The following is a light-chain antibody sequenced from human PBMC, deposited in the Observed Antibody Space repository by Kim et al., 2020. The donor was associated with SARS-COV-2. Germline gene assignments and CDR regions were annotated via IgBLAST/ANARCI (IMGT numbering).Light chain of an antibody. CDR1: QSVSGSK. J-gene: IGKJ2*01. V-gene: IGKV3-20*01. CDR3: QQYGSSPRT. Sequence: LSPGERAALSCRASQSVSGSKLVWYQQKPGQDPRRRIYGASSRATGIPDRFSGSGSGTDFTLTISRRGPEDVAVYYCQQYGSSPRTFGQGTKLEI. CDR2: GAS.